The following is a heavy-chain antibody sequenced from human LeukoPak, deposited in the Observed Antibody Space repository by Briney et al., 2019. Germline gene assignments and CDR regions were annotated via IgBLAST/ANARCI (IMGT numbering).Heavy chain of an antibody. J-gene: IGHJ4*02. CDR2: INHGGST. CDR3: AILPATDTYYYDNRGYYRPGVH. Sequence: PSETLSLTCAVYGGSFSGYYWNWIRQPPGKGLEWIGEINHGGSTNYNPSLKSRVTISVDTSKDQFSLKLSPATAADTAVYYCAILPATDTYYYDNRGYYRPGVHWGQGTLVTVSS. CDR1: GGSFSGYY. D-gene: IGHD3-22*01. V-gene: IGHV4-34*01.